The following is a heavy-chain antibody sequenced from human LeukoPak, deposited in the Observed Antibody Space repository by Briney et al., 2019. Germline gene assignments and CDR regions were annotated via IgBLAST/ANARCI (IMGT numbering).Heavy chain of an antibody. J-gene: IGHJ4*02. Sequence: GGSLRLSCAASGFIFSSYWMSWVRQAPGKGLEWVANIKQDGSEKYYVDSVKGRFTISRDNAKNSLYLQMNSLRAEDTAVYYCARASWDRYFDYWGQGTLVTVSS. D-gene: IGHD1-26*01. CDR2: IKQDGSEK. V-gene: IGHV3-7*01. CDR3: ARASWDRYFDY. CDR1: GFIFSSYW.